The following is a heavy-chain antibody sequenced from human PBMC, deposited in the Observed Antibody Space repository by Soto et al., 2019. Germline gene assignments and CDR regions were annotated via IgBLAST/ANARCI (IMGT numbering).Heavy chain of an antibody. Sequence: SGPTLVNPTQTLTLTCTFSGFSLSTSGMCVSWIRQPPGKALEWLALIDWDYDKYYSTSLKTRLTISKDTSKNQVVLTMTNMDPVDTATYYCARILAAAGPSGSGNWFDPWGQGTLVTVSS. CDR1: GFSLSTSGMC. D-gene: IGHD6-13*01. V-gene: IGHV2-70*01. J-gene: IGHJ5*02. CDR2: IDWDYDK. CDR3: ARILAAAGPSGSGNWFDP.